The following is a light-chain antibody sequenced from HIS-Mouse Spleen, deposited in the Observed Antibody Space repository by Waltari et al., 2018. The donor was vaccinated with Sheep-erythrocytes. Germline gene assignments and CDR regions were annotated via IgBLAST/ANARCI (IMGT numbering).Light chain of an antibody. CDR1: SSDVGGYNY. J-gene: IGLJ1*01. CDR3: CSYAGSYNHV. V-gene: IGLV2-11*01. CDR2: DVS. Sequence: QSALTQPRSVSGSPGQSVTIPCNGTSSDVGGYNYVSWYQQHPGKAPKLMIYDVSKRPSGVPDRFSGSKSGNTASLTISGLQAEDEADYYCCSYAGSYNHVFATGTKVTVL.